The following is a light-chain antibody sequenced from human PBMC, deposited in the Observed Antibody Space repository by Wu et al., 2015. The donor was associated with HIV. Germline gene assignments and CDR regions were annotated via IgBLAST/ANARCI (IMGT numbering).Light chain of an antibody. CDR1: QSVSSN. CDR2: GAS. J-gene: IGKJ5*01. Sequence: EIVMTQSPATLSVSPGERATLSCRASQSVSSNLAWYQQKPGQAPRLLIYGASDRATGISARFSGSGSGTEFTLTISSLEPEDFAFYYCQHRFNWPLIFGQGTRLEIK. CDR3: QHRFNWPLI. V-gene: IGKV3-11*01.